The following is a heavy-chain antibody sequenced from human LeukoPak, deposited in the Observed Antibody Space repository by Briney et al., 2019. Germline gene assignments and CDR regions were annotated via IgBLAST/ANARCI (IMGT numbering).Heavy chain of an antibody. CDR2: ISGSGGST. D-gene: IGHD6-19*01. V-gene: IGHV3-23*01. CDR1: GFTFSSYG. Sequence: GGSLRLSCAASGFTFSSYGMSWVRQAPGKGLEWVSAISGSGGSTYYADSVKGRFTISRDNSKNTLYLQMNSLRAEDTAVYYCAKMSSGWYYYYMDVWGKGTTVTISS. J-gene: IGHJ6*03. CDR3: AKMSSGWYYYYMDV.